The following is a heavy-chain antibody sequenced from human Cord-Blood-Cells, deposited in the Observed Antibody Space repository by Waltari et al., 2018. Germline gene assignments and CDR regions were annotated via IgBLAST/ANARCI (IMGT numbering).Heavy chain of an antibody. Sequence: QVQLVQSGAEVKKPGASVKVSCKVSGYTLTELTMHWVRPAPAKGLEWMGGYDPEDGETIDAHKVQGRVTMTEDTSTDTAYMELSSLRSEDTAVYYCATDRRVGGGVIVEYYFDYWGQGTLVTVSS. D-gene: IGHD3-16*02. CDR1: GYTLTELT. V-gene: IGHV1-24*01. J-gene: IGHJ4*02. CDR2: YDPEDGET. CDR3: ATDRRVGGGVIVEYYFDY.